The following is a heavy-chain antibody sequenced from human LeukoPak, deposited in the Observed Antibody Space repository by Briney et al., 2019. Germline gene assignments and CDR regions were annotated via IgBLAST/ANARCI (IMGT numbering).Heavy chain of an antibody. CDR1: GFTLSTYA. V-gene: IGHV3-23*01. Sequence: GGSLRLSCAASGFTLSTYALSWVRQAPGKGLEWVSAISGSGTTIYYADSVKGRFTISRDNSKNTLYLQMNSLRAEDTAVYYCANLYDSVGYYIAWGQGALVTLSS. D-gene: IGHD3-22*01. J-gene: IGHJ5*02. CDR3: ANLYDSVGYYIA. CDR2: ISGSGTTI.